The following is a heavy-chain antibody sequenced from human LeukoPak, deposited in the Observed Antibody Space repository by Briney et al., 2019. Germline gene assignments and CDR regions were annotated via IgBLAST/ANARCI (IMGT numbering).Heavy chain of an antibody. J-gene: IGHJ6*02. D-gene: IGHD3-22*01. CDR1: GFTFSSYG. CDR3: ARDPLSYYYDSSGGPVYGMDV. V-gene: IGHV3-33*01. Sequence: PGRSLRLSCAASGFTFSSYGMHWVRQAPGKGLEWVAVIWYDGSNKYYADSVKGRFTISRDNSKNTLYLQMNSLRAEDTAVYYCARDPLSYYYDSSGGPVYGMDVWGQGTTGTVSS. CDR2: IWYDGSNK.